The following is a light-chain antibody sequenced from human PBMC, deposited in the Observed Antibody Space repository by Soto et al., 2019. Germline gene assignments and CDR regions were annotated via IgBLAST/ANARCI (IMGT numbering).Light chain of an antibody. CDR3: QENYSTPLT. J-gene: IGKJ4*01. CDR1: QSISSY. CDR2: AAF. V-gene: IGKV1-39*01. Sequence: DIQMTQSPSSLSASVGDRVTITCRASQSISSYLNWYQQKPGKAPKLLIYAAFSLQSGVPPRFSGSGPWSDFTLANRSLQPDDFATSDCQENYSTPLTVGGGTKVEIK.